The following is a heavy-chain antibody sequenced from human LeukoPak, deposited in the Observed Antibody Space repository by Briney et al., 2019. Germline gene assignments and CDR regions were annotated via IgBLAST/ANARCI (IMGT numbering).Heavy chain of an antibody. Sequence: GGSLRLSCAASGFTFSSYSMSWVRQAPGKGLEWVSSISSSSSYIYYADSVEGRFTISRDNAKNSLYLQMNSLRAEDTAVYYCARGGITMVQGVIIGWGQGTLVTVSS. J-gene: IGHJ4*02. CDR2: ISSSSSYI. V-gene: IGHV3-21*01. CDR3: ARGGITMVQGVIIG. CDR1: GFTFSSYS. D-gene: IGHD3-10*01.